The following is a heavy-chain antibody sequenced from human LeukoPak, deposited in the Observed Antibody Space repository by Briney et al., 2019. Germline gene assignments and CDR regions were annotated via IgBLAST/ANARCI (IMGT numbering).Heavy chain of an antibody. CDR1: GFTFSNYE. J-gene: IGHJ4*02. V-gene: IGHV3-48*03. CDR2: ISSSGNTI. CDR3: ARGQVGHSSSWYVY. D-gene: IGHD6-13*01. Sequence: GGSLRLSCAASGFTFSNYEMNWIRQAPGKGLEWLSYISSSGNTIYYADSVKGRFTISRDNPNNSLCLQMNSLRAEDTAVYYCARGQVGHSSSWYVYWGQGILVTVSS.